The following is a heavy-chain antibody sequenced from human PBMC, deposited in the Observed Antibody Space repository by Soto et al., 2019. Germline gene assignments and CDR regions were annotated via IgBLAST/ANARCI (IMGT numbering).Heavy chain of an antibody. CDR2: IIPIFGTA. CDR1: GGTFSSYA. D-gene: IGHD5-12*01. Sequence: QVQLVQSGAEVKKPGSSVKVSCKASGGTFSSYAISWVRQAPGQGLEWMGGIIPIFGTANYAQKFQCRVKITADESTTTAYMELRSLRSEDTSVYYCASVGREGYNTLPWFDPWGQGTLVTVSS. CDR3: ASVGREGYNTLPWFDP. V-gene: IGHV1-69*01. J-gene: IGHJ5*02.